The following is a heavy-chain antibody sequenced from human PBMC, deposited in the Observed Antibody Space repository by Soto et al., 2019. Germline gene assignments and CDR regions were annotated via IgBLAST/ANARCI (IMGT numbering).Heavy chain of an antibody. V-gene: IGHV3-33*01. Sequence: QVQLVESGGGVVQPGRSLGLSCAASGFTFSSYGMHWVRQAPSKGLEWVAVIWYDGSNKYYADSVKGRFTISRDNSKNALYLQMNSLRAEDTAVYYCARGVTMIVTTSLEYFQHWGQGTLVTVSS. CDR3: ARGVTMIVTTSLEYFQH. CDR2: IWYDGSNK. CDR1: GFTFSSYG. D-gene: IGHD3-22*01. J-gene: IGHJ1*01.